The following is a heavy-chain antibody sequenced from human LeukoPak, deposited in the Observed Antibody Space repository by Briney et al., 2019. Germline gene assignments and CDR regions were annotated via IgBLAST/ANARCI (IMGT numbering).Heavy chain of an antibody. CDR2: IYYSGST. Sequence: PSETLSLTCTVSGGSISSSSYYRGWIRQPPGKGLEWIGSIYYSGSTYYNPSLKSRVTISVDTSKNQFSLKLSSVTAADTAVHYCARQGPYYDFWSGLSYYYYYMDVWGKGTTVTVSS. V-gene: IGHV4-39*01. CDR3: ARQGPYYDFWSGLSYYYYYMDV. J-gene: IGHJ6*03. D-gene: IGHD3-3*01. CDR1: GGSISSSSYY.